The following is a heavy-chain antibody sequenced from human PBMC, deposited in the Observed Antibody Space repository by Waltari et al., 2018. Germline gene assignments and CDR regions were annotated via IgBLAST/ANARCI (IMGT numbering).Heavy chain of an antibody. CDR2: VYYNGYK. CDR3: VRQRSADFWSGYFDL. V-gene: IGHV4-39*01. J-gene: IGHJ4*02. Sequence: QAQLQELGPGQVKPSETLSFRCAVSGDSISTSTFYWGLVRQPPGKGLEWVGSVYYNGYKFYNPSLKRRLTLSMDTSNNHFSLSLTSVTAADTAVYYCVRQRSADFWSGYFDLWGQGTLVTVSS. D-gene: IGHD3-3*01. CDR1: GDSISTSTFY.